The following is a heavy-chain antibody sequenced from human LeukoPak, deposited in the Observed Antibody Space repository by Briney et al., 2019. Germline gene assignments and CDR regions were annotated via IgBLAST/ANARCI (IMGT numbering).Heavy chain of an antibody. J-gene: IGHJ4*02. V-gene: IGHV4-59*01. CDR2: IYYSGST. CDR3: ARFGQFPDY. Sequence: SETLSLTCTVSGGSISSYYWSWIRQPPGKGLEWIGCIYYSGSTNYNPSLKSRVTISVDTSKNQFSLKLSSVTAADTAVYYCARFGQFPDYWGQGTLVTVSS. CDR1: GGSISSYY. D-gene: IGHD3-16*01.